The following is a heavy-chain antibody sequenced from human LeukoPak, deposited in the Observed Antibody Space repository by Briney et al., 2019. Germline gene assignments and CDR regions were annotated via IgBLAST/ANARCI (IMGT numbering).Heavy chain of an antibody. D-gene: IGHD5-24*01. Sequence: SETLSLTRTVSGGSISSDYWSWIRQPPGKGLEWIGYIYYGGIANYTPSLKSRVTISLDTSKNQFSLKLNSVTAADTAVYYCARRHHNWDYWGQGTLVTVSS. CDR2: IYYGGIA. CDR1: GGSISSDY. V-gene: IGHV4-59*08. J-gene: IGHJ4*02. CDR3: ARRHHNWDY.